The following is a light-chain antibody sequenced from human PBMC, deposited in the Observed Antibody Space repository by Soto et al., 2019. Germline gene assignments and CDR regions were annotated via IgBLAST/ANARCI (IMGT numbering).Light chain of an antibody. CDR1: QSVSSY. CDR3: QQRSNGLT. V-gene: IGKV3-11*01. CDR2: DAS. J-gene: IGKJ3*01. Sequence: EIVLTQSPATLSLSPGERATLSCRASQSVSSYLAWYQQKPGQAPRLLIYDASNRATGIPARFSGSGSGTDFTLTISSLEPEDFAVIYCQQRSNGLTFGPGTKVDIK.